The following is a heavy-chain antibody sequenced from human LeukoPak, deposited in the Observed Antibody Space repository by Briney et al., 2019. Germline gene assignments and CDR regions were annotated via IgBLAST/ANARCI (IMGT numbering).Heavy chain of an antibody. Sequence: GRSLRLSCAASGFTFSSYAMHWVRQAPGKGLEWVAVISYDGSNKYYADSVKGRFTISRDNAKNSLYLQMNSLRAEDTAVYYCARDGVSDYGGNPDGRTPDYWGQGTLVTVSS. V-gene: IGHV3-30-3*01. CDR2: ISYDGSNK. D-gene: IGHD4-17*01. CDR1: GFTFSSYA. CDR3: ARDGVSDYGGNPDGRTPDY. J-gene: IGHJ4*02.